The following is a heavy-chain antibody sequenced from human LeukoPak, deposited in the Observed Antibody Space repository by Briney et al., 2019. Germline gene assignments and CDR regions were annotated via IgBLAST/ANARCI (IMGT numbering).Heavy chain of an antibody. CDR3: ARGTSPLHYWYFDL. CDR2: VTGGGVNT. V-gene: IGHV3-23*01. Sequence: GGSLRLSCASSGVTFTNYAMSWVRQTPRTGLEWIASVTGGGVNTYYADSVKGRFTVSRDTSKKTLSLQMNSLRDEDTASYYCARGTSPLHYWYFDLWGRGTLVTVSS. CDR1: GVTFTNYA. D-gene: IGHD3-16*02. J-gene: IGHJ2*01.